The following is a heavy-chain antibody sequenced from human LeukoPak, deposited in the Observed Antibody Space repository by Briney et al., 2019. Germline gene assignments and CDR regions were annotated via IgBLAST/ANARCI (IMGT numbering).Heavy chain of an antibody. J-gene: IGHJ4*02. D-gene: IGHD1-26*01. V-gene: IGHV1-69*13. CDR3: ARETVGATTTFDY. CDR1: GGTFSGYA. Sequence: ASVKVSCKASGGTFSGYAISWVRQAPGQGLEWMGGIIPIFGTANYAQKFQGRVTITADESTSTAYMELSSLRSEDTAVYYCARETVGATTTFDYWGQGTLVTVSS. CDR2: IIPIFGTA.